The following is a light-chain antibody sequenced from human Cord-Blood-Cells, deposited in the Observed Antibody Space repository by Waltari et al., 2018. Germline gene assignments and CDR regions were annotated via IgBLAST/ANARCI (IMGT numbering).Light chain of an antibody. CDR2: DAS. V-gene: IGKV1-33*01. CDR1: QDISNY. CDR3: QQYDNLPYT. Sequence: DIQMPQSPSSLSASVGDRVTITCQPSQDISNYLNWYQEKPGNAPKLLIYDASKLETGVPSRFSGIGAGTDFTFTISSLQPEDIAAYYCQQYDNLPYTFGHGTKLEIK. J-gene: IGKJ2*01.